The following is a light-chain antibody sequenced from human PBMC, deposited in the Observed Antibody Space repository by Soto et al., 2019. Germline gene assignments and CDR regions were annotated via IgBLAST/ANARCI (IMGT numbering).Light chain of an antibody. CDR3: SSYAGFNRIL. CDR1: NNDIGLYNF. Sequence: QSALTQPPSASGSPGQSVTISCTGTNNDIGLYNFVSWYQQHPGKAPKLIIHDISRRPSGVPDRFSGSKSGNTASLTVSGLQAEDAADYFCSSYAGFNRILFGGGTKLTVL. CDR2: DIS. J-gene: IGLJ2*01. V-gene: IGLV2-8*01.